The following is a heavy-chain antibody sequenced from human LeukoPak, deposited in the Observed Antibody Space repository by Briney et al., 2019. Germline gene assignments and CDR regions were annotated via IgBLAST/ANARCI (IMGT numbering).Heavy chain of an antibody. J-gene: IGHJ4*02. CDR3: AKFWDFGDYAIDY. V-gene: IGHV3-23*01. Sequence: SCKASGGTFSSYAISWVRQAPGKGLEWVSAVSGSGDSTYYAGSVKGRFTISRDNSKNTVYLQMNSLRAEDTAVYYCAKFWDFGDYAIDYWGQGTLVTVSS. CDR2: VSGSGDST. D-gene: IGHD4-17*01. CDR1: GGTFSSYA.